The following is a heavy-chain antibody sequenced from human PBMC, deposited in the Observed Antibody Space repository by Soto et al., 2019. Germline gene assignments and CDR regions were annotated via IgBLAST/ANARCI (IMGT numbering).Heavy chain of an antibody. CDR2: IWYDGNNK. V-gene: IGHV3-33*01. J-gene: IGHJ4*02. CDR1: GFIFSNYG. D-gene: IGHD2-21*01. CDR3: ARGLHSLFDC. Sequence: PGGSLRLSCAASGFIFSNYGMHWVRQAPGKGLEWLAVIWYDGNNKYYADSVKGRFTISRDNSNNTLYMQMTSLRADDTAVYYCARGLHSLFDCWGQGTLVTVSS.